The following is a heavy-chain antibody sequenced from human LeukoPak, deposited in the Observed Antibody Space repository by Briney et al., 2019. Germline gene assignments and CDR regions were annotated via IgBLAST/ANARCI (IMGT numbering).Heavy chain of an antibody. J-gene: IGHJ4*01. CDR1: GYTFTSYA. CDR2: INAGNGNT. V-gene: IGHV1-3*01. D-gene: IGHD3-9*01. Sequence: GASVKVSCKASGYTFTSYAMHWVRQAPGQRLEWMGWINAGNGNTKYSQKFQGRVTITRDTSASTAYMELSSLRPEDTAMYYCAKDHALLRYFDWFLDYWGQGTLVTVSS. CDR3: AKDHALLRYFDWFLDY.